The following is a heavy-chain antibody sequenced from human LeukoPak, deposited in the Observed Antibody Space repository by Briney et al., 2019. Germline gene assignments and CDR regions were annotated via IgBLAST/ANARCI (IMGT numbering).Heavy chain of an antibody. CDR2: IYPCDSDT. CDR1: GYSFTSYW. J-gene: IGHJ3*02. Sequence: GESLKISCKGSGYSFTSYWIGWVRQMPGKGLEWMGIIYPCDSDTAYSPSFQGQVTISADKSISTAYLQWSSLKASDTAMYYCARVRHYYDSSPDAFDIWGQGTMVTVSS. V-gene: IGHV5-51*01. D-gene: IGHD3-22*01. CDR3: ARVRHYYDSSPDAFDI.